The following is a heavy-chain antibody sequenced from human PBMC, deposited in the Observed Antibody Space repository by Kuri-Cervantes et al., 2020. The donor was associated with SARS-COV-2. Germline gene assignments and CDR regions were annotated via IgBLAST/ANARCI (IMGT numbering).Heavy chain of an antibody. V-gene: IGHV1-69*13. D-gene: IGHD3-10*01. CDR1: GGTFSSYA. CDR2: IIPIFGTA. CDR3: ARELWFGELSPNWFDP. Sequence: SVKVSCKASGGTFSSYAISWVRQAPGQGLEWMGGIIPIFGTANYAQKFQGRVTITADESTSTAYMELSSLRSEDTAVYYCARELWFGELSPNWFDPWGQGTLVTVSS. J-gene: IGHJ5*02.